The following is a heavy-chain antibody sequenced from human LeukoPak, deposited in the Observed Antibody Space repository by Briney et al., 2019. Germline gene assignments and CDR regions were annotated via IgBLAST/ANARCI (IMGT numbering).Heavy chain of an antibody. CDR3: AKSRVGYDY. J-gene: IGHJ4*02. CDR2: ISGSGGDT. CDR1: GFTFSSYA. V-gene: IGHV3-23*01. D-gene: IGHD5-12*01. Sequence: GGSLRLSCAASGFTFSSYAMSWVRQAPGKGLEWVSVISGSGGDTDYADSVKGRFTISRDNSKNTLFLQMNSMRAEDTAIYYCAKSRVGYDYWGQGTLVTVSS.